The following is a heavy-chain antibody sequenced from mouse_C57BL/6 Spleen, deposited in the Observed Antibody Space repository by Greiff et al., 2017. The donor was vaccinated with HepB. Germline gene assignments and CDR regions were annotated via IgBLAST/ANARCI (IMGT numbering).Heavy chain of an antibody. CDR2: ISGGGGNT. CDR1: GFTFSSYT. J-gene: IGHJ2*01. CDR3: ARQAYYSNYYFDY. V-gene: IGHV5-9*01. D-gene: IGHD2-5*01. Sequence: EVHLVESGGGLVKPGGSLKLSCAASGFTFSSYTMSWVRQTPEKRLEWVATISGGGGNTYYPDSVKGRFTISRDNAKNTLYLQMSSLRSEDTALYYCARQAYYSNYYFDYWGQGTTLTVSS.